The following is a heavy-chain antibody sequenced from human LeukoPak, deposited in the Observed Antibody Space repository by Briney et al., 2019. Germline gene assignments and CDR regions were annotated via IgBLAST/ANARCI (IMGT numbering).Heavy chain of an antibody. D-gene: IGHD1-7*01. Sequence: GGSLRLSCAASGFTFSRFGMNWVRQAPGKGLEWISYISSSSSAIYYADSVRGRFTISTDNAKNSLYLLMNSLRDEDTAVYYCARGKTGTTYYGMDVWGQGTTVTVSS. CDR3: ARGKTGTTYYGMDV. CDR1: GFTFSRFG. V-gene: IGHV3-48*02. J-gene: IGHJ6*02. CDR2: ISSSSSAI.